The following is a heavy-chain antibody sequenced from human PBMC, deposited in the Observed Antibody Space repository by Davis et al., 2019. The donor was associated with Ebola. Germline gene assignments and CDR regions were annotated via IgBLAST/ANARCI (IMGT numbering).Heavy chain of an antibody. Sequence: GESLKISCAASGFTFTSYAMHWVRQAPGKGLEWVAVISYDGSNTYYADSVKGRFTISRDNAKNSLYLQMNSLRAEDTAVYYCARDQSWSFDYWGLGTLVTVSS. V-gene: IGHV3-30-3*01. CDR2: ISYDGSNT. J-gene: IGHJ4*02. CDR3: ARDQSWSFDY. D-gene: IGHD2-8*02. CDR1: GFTFTSYA.